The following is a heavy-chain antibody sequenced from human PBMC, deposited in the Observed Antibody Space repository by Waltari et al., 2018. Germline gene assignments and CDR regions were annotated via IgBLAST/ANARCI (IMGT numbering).Heavy chain of an antibody. J-gene: IGHJ6*02. CDR1: GFPFSTYT. D-gene: IGHD6-6*01. Sequence: EMQLLESGGGLVQPGGSLRLSCAASGFPFSTYTMTWVRQAPGKGLEWVAVMTASGLMDYGDSVKGRFIISRDNSKNTLYLEMYRLRVEDTARYYCAKDEGARLAPTFGMDAWGQGTTVIVSS. V-gene: IGHV3-23*01. CDR2: MTASGLM. CDR3: AKDEGARLAPTFGMDA.